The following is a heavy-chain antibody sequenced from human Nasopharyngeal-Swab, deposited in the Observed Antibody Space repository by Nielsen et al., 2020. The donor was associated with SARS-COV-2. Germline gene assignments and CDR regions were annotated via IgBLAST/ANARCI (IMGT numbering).Heavy chain of an antibody. D-gene: IGHD6-19*01. CDR2: IKQDGSDK. J-gene: IGHJ5*02. CDR1: GLTFSNYW. Sequence: GGSLTLSCAASGLTFSNYWMSWVRQAPGKGLEWVANIKQDGSDKYYVDSVRGRFTISTDNAENSLNLQMNSLRAEDTAVYYCARVGGSGWNREINWLDPWGQGTLVTVSS. CDR3: ARVGGSGWNREINWLDP. V-gene: IGHV3-7*03.